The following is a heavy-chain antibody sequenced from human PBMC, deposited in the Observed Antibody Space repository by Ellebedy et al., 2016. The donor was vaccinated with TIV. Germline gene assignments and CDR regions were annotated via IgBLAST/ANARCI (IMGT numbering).Heavy chain of an antibody. CDR3: ARGQDAYKLENY. J-gene: IGHJ4*02. V-gene: IGHV4-34*01. D-gene: IGHD5-24*01. Sequence: MPSETLSLTCAVYGGSFSNYYSTWIRHSPGKGLEWIGEIHPSGSSSYNPSLQSRVTISLDTSKSQFSLWMNSLTAADTAVYYCARGQDAYKLENYWGQGTLVSVSS. CDR2: IHPSGSS. CDR1: GGSFSNYY.